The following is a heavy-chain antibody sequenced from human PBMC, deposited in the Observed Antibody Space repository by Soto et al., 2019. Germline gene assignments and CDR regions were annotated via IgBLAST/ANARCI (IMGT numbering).Heavy chain of an antibody. J-gene: IGHJ3*02. CDR3: ARILLCSSTGCYRVFDI. Sequence: GGSLRLSCAASGFSFSDHYMDWVRRAPGKGLEWVGRIRNKANGYFTEYAASVQGRFTISRDDSKNSLYLQMNSLKTEDTAVYYCARILLCSSTGCYRVFDIWGQGTMVTVSS. CDR1: GFSFSDHY. V-gene: IGHV3-72*01. CDR2: IRNKANGYFT. D-gene: IGHD2-2*01.